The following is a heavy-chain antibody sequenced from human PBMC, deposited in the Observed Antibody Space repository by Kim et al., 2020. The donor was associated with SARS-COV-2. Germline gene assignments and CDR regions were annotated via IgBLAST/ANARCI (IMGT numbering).Heavy chain of an antibody. CDR1: GGSFSGYY. V-gene: IGHV4-34*01. D-gene: IGHD6-19*01. CDR3: ARGAGLGQWLGGYYFDY. CDR2: INHSGST. Sequence: SETLSLTCAVYGGSFSGYYWSWIRQPPGKGLEWIGEINHSGSTNYNPSLKSRVTISVDTSKNQFSLKLSSVTAADTAVYYCARGAGLGQWLGGYYFDYWGQGTLVTVSS. J-gene: IGHJ4*02.